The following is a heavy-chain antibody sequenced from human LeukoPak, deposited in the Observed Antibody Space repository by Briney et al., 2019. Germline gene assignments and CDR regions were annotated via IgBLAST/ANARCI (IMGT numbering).Heavy chain of an antibody. CDR1: GFTFSDHY. CDR2: SRNKAKSYTT. J-gene: IGHJ4*02. CDR3: ARVKKENGGTTNFDY. Sequence: GGSLRLSCAASGFTFSDHYMDWVRQAPGKGLEWVGRSRNKAKSYTTEYAASVKGRFTISRDDSKKSVDLQMNSLKTEDTAVYYCARVKKENGGTTNFDYWGQGTLVTVSS. D-gene: IGHD1-1*01. V-gene: IGHV3-72*01.